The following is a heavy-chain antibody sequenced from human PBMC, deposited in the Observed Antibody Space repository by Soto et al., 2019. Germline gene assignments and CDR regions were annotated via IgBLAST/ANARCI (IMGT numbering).Heavy chain of an antibody. V-gene: IGHV3-21*01. CDR3: ARDILTGYYVSYYFDY. J-gene: IGHJ4*02. CDR2: ISSSSSYI. Sequence: PGGSLRLSCAASGFTFSSYSMNWVRQAPGKGLEWVSSISSSSSYIYYADSVKGRFTISRDNAKNSLYLQMNSLRAEDTAVYYCARDILTGYYVSYYFDYWGQGTLVIVSS. D-gene: IGHD3-9*01. CDR1: GFTFSSYS.